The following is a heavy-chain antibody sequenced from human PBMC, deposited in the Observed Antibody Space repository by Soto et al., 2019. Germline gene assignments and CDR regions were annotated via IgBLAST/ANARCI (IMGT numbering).Heavy chain of an antibody. J-gene: IGHJ3*02. D-gene: IGHD3-3*01. CDR1: GYTFTSYG. CDR3: ARDQRNYDFWSGYFPYDAFDI. CDR2: ISAYNGNT. Sequence: ASVKVSCKASGYTFTSYGNSWVRQAPGQGLEWMGWISAYNGNTNYAQKLQGRVTMTTDTSTSTAYMELRSLRSDDTAVYYCARDQRNYDFWSGYFPYDAFDIWGQGTMVTVSS. V-gene: IGHV1-18*01.